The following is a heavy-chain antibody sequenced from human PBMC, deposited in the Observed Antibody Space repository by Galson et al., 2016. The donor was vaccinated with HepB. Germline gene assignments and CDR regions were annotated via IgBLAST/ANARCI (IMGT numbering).Heavy chain of an antibody. CDR3: AKSMSVSYYYDSSGYSFDY. J-gene: IGHJ4*02. CDR1: GFTFVTYA. D-gene: IGHD3-22*01. Sequence: SLRLSCAASGFTFVTYAMYWVRQAPGKGLEWVALISFDGGKITYAESVKGRFTISRDNSKNTLYLQMNSLRAEDTAVYYCAKSMSVSYYYDSSGYSFDYWGQGTLVTVSS. V-gene: IGHV3-30-3*01. CDR2: ISFDGGKI.